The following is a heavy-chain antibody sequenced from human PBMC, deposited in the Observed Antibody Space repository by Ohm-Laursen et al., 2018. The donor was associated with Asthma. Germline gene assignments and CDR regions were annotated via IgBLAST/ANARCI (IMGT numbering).Heavy chain of an antibody. V-gene: IGHV3-48*02. Sequence: SLRLSCAASGFTFSSYSMNWVRQAPGKGLEWVSYISSSSSPIYYADSVKGRFTISRDNAKNSLYLQMNSLRDEDTAVYYCARRATYYYDTSGYYLTHWYFDLWGRGTLVTVSS. CDR3: ARRATYYYDTSGYYLTHWYFDL. CDR2: ISSSSSPI. CDR1: GFTFSSYS. D-gene: IGHD3-22*01. J-gene: IGHJ2*01.